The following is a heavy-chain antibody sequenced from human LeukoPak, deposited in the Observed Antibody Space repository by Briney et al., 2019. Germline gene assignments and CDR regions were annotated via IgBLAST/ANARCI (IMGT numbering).Heavy chain of an antibody. CDR3: TTKVIRGNSGDDYDD. J-gene: IGHJ4*02. Sequence: GGSLRLSCAASGVTFSSYGMHWARQAPGKGLEWVALISSDGNDKLYGDSVKGRFTISRDDSKSTLYLQMNSLRAEDTAVYYCTTKVIRGNSGDDYDDWGQGTLVTVSS. V-gene: IGHV3-30*03. D-gene: IGHD5-12*01. CDR1: GVTFSSYG. CDR2: ISSDGNDK.